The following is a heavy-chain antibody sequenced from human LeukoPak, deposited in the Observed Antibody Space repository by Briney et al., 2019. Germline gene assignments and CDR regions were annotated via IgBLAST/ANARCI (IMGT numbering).Heavy chain of an antibody. CDR1: GFTFSTYW. V-gene: IGHV3-7*05. D-gene: IGHD4-17*01. Sequence: GGSLRLSCAASGFTFSTYWMSWVRQAPGKGLEWVANINQDGSEKYYVDSVKGRFAVSRDNAKNSLYLQMNSLRAEDTAVYYCARDKSYGDSEDYWGQGTLATVSS. J-gene: IGHJ4*02. CDR2: INQDGSEK. CDR3: ARDKSYGDSEDY.